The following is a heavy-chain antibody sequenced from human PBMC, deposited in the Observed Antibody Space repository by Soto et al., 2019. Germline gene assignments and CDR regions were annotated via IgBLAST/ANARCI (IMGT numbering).Heavy chain of an antibody. CDR2: IYWDDDK. D-gene: IGHD3-10*02. CDR3: AHYVSTSPAGWFAP. V-gene: IGHV2-5*02. CDR1: GLSLSTSGEA. J-gene: IGHJ5*02. Sequence: QITLKESGPTLVKPTQTLTLTCTFSGLSLSTSGEAVGWIRQPPGKALDWLALIYWDDDKRYNPTLKTRLTITNDTSKNQVVLTLTNMDPVDTATYYCAHYVSTSPAGWFAPWGQGILVPVSS.